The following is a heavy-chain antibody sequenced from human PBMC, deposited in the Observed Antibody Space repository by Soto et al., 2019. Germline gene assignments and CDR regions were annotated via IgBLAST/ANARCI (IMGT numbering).Heavy chain of an antibody. V-gene: IGHV4-61*01. CDR3: ARGLTMGQLPSRCEQ. D-gene: IGHD3-16*01. J-gene: IGHJ4*02. CDR1: CGSVSNDHFY. CDR2: VHSSGIT. Sequence: SETLSLPCTVSCGSVSNDHFYWSWIRQPPGKGLEWIGYVHSSGITNYNPSLKRRVTISVDTSRNQFSLRLSSVTAADTAVSYCARGLTMGQLPSRCEQWGQGRLVAVSS.